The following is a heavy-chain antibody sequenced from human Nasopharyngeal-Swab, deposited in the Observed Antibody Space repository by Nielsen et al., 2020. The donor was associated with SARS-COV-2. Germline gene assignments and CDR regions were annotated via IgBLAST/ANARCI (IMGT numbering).Heavy chain of an antibody. CDR3: AKQSWGYSYGYYFDY. V-gene: IGHV3-33*06. CDR2: IWYDGSNK. D-gene: IGHD5-18*01. J-gene: IGHJ4*02. Sequence: WIRQPPGKGLEWVAVIWYDGSNKYYADSVKGRFTISRDNSKNTLYLQMNSLRAEDTAVYYWAKQSWGYSYGYYFDYWGQGTLVTVSS.